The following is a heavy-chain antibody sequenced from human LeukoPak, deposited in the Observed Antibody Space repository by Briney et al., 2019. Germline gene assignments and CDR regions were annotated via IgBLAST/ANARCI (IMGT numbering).Heavy chain of an antibody. J-gene: IGHJ4*02. V-gene: IGHV3-53*01. CDR3: ARGINMMIVAPGY. CDR2: VYSNNST. Sequence: GGSLRLSCAASGFTVSRNYMTWVRQAPGKGLEWVSVVYSNNSTYYVDSVKGRFTISRDSSNNTLYLQMNSLRVEDTAIYYCARGINMMIVAPGYWGQGTLVTVSS. CDR1: GFTVSRNY. D-gene: IGHD3-22*01.